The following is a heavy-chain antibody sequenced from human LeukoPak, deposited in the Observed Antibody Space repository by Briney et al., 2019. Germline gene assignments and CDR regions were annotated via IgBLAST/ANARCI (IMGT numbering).Heavy chain of an antibody. CDR3: AREGSYCDGGDCYSFDF. CDR1: GYTFIANY. CDR2: MHVGTGNT. D-gene: IGHD2-21*02. Sequence: ASVQVSFTASGYTFIANYLQWVRQAPGLGPEWLGWMHVGTGNTRYAPKFQDRVTLSRDTSINTAYMDLSSLTSDDTAVYYCAREGSYCDGGDCYSFDFWGQGTLVTVSS. V-gene: IGHV1-2*02. J-gene: IGHJ4*02.